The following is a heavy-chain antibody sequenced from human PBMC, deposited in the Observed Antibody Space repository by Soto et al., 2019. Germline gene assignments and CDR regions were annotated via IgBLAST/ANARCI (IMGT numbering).Heavy chain of an antibody. D-gene: IGHD4-17*01. Sequence: LRLSCAASGFTFSSYAMSWVRQAPGKGLEWVSAISGSGGSTYYADSVKGRFTISRDNSKNTLYLQMNSLRAEDTAVYYCAKDVYDYGDYDWDYWGQGTLVTVSS. V-gene: IGHV3-23*01. CDR1: GFTFSSYA. CDR3: AKDVYDYGDYDWDY. J-gene: IGHJ4*02. CDR2: ISGSGGST.